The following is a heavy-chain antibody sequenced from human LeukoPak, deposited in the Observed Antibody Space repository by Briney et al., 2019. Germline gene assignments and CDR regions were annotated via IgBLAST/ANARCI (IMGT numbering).Heavy chain of an antibody. D-gene: IGHD5-18*01. CDR3: AKDLGYSYGYMVDY. V-gene: IGHV3-23*01. Sequence: PGGSLRLSCAASGFTLSSYAMSWVRQAPGKGLEWVSAISGSGGSTYYADSVKGRFTISRDNSKNTLYLQMNSLRAEDTAVYYCAKDLGYSYGYMVDYWGQGTLVTVSS. CDR1: GFTLSSYA. J-gene: IGHJ4*02. CDR2: ISGSGGST.